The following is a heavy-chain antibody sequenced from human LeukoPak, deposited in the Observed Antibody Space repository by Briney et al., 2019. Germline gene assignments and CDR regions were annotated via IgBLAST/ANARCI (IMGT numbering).Heavy chain of an antibody. CDR1: GFTFSSYA. Sequence: GGSLRLSCAASGFTFSSYAMSWVRQAPGKGLEWVSAISGGGGSTYYADSVKGRFTISRDNSKNTLYLQMNSLRVEDTAVYYCARVLETDCTGGSCYSGLDYWGQGTLVTVSS. D-gene: IGHD2-15*01. CDR3: ARVLETDCTGGSCYSGLDY. CDR2: ISGGGGST. V-gene: IGHV3-23*01. J-gene: IGHJ4*02.